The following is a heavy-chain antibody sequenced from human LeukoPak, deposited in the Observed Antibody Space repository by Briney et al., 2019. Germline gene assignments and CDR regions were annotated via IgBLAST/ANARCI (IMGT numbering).Heavy chain of an antibody. Sequence: SVKVSCKASGGTFSSYAISWVRQAPGQGLEWMGGIIPIFGTANYAQKFQGRVTITTDESTSTAYMELSSLRSEDTAVYYCARGSNFSFHQLRWYYMDVWGKGTTVTVSS. D-gene: IGHD2-2*01. J-gene: IGHJ6*03. CDR1: GGTFSSYA. V-gene: IGHV1-69*05. CDR3: ARGSNFSFHQLRWYYMDV. CDR2: IIPIFGTA.